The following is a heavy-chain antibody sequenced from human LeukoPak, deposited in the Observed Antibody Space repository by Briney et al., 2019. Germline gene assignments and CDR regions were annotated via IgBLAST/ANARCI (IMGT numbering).Heavy chain of an antibody. CDR3: ARASSGEYSSIFYYYYYYMDV. D-gene: IGHD6-6*01. CDR2: IYYSGST. V-gene: IGHV4-59*08. J-gene: IGHJ6*03. Sequence: SETLSLTCTVSGGSISSYYWSWIRQPPGKGLEWIGYIYYSGSTNYNPSLKSRVTISVDTSKNQFSLKLSSVTAADTAVYYCARASSGEYSSIFYYYYYYMDVWGKGTTVTVSS. CDR1: GGSISSYY.